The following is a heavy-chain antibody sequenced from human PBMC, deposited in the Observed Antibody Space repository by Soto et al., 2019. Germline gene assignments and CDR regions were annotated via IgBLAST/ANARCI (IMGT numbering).Heavy chain of an antibody. V-gene: IGHV3-21*01. Sequence: GGSLRLSCAASGFTFSSYSMNWVRQAPGKGLEWVSSISSSSSYIYYADSVKGRFTISRDNAKNSLYLQMNSLRAEDTAVYYCARGNLYDFWSGYSTWGYMDVWGKGTTVTVSS. D-gene: IGHD3-3*01. CDR1: GFTFSSYS. CDR3: ARGNLYDFWSGYSTWGYMDV. J-gene: IGHJ6*03. CDR2: ISSSSSYI.